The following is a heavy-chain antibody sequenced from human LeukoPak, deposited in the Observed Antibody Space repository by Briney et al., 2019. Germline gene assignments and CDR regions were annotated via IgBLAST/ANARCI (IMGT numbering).Heavy chain of an antibody. J-gene: IGHJ4*02. D-gene: IGHD6-13*01. CDR1: GFTFSSYS. CDR2: IRSSSSYI. V-gene: IGHV3-21*01. CDR3: ARTSYLGIAAAGTVDY. Sequence: GGSLRLSCAASGFTFSSYSMNWVRQAPAERLEWVSSIRSSSSYIYYADSVKARYTISRDNAKNSLYLQMNSLRAEDTAVYYWARTSYLGIAAAGTVDYWGQGTLVTVSS.